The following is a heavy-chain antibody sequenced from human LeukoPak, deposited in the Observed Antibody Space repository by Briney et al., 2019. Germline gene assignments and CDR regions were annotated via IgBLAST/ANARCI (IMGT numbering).Heavy chain of an antibody. J-gene: IGHJ3*02. Sequence: GESLKISCKGSGYSFTSYWIGWVRQVPGKGLEWMGIIHPGDSDTRYSPSFQGQVTISADRSISTAYLQWSSLKASDTAMYYCATVIVGATQGYDAFDMWGQGTMVTVSS. D-gene: IGHD1-26*01. V-gene: IGHV5-51*01. CDR2: IHPGDSDT. CDR1: GYSFTSYW. CDR3: ATVIVGATQGYDAFDM.